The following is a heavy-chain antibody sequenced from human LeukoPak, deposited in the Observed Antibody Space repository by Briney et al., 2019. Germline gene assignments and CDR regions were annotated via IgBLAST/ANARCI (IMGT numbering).Heavy chain of an antibody. V-gene: IGHV3-7*04. CDR3: TTENWYVFEY. J-gene: IGHJ4*02. CDR1: GFTFISYY. CDR2: INQDGSET. D-gene: IGHD1-1*01. Sequence: GRSLRLSCAASGFTFISYYMTWVRQAPGKGLEWVATINQDGSETYYVDSVKGRFTVSRDNAKNSLYLQMNSLRAEDTAVFYCTTENWYVFEYWGQGTLVTVSS.